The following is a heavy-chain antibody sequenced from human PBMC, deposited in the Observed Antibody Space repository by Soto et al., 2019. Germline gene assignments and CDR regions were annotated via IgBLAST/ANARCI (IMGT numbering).Heavy chain of an antibody. CDR1: GYDFSSYG. CDR3: VRDPQRNDY. V-gene: IGHV1-18*04. CDR2: ISASNGNR. D-gene: IGHD2-2*01. J-gene: IGHJ4*02. Sequence: QVQLVQSGAEVKKPGASVKVSCKASGYDFSSYGISWVRQAPGQGLEWVGWISASNGNRDYAQQFQGRVTMTSATSRTTAYMELRSLRSDDTAVYYCVRDPQRNDYWGQGTLVNVSS.